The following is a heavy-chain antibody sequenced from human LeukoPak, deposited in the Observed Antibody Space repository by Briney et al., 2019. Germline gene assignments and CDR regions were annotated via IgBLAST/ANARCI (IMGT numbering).Heavy chain of an antibody. Sequence: PSETLSLTCAVYGGSFSGYYWSWLRQPPGKGLERIGSIYYSGRTYYNPSLKSRVTISVDTSKNQFSLKLSSVTAADTAVYYCARQSGWSEPFEYWGQGTLVTVSS. D-gene: IGHD6-19*01. CDR2: IYYSGRT. CDR3: ARQSGWSEPFEY. CDR1: GGSFSGYY. J-gene: IGHJ4*02. V-gene: IGHV4-34*01.